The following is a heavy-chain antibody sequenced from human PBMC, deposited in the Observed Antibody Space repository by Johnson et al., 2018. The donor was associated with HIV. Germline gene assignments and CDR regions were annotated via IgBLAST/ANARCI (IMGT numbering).Heavy chain of an antibody. CDR3: AKHSSSWYDDAFDI. CDR2: IYSGGST. J-gene: IGHJ3*02. V-gene: IGHV3-53*01. CDR1: GFTVSSTY. Sequence: EVQLVESGGGLIQPGGSLRLSCAASGFTVSSTYMSWVRQAPGKGLEWVSAIYSGGSTYYADSVKGRFTISRDNSKNTLDLQMNSLRAEDTAVYYCAKHSSSWYDDAFDIWGQGTMVTVSS. D-gene: IGHD6-13*01.